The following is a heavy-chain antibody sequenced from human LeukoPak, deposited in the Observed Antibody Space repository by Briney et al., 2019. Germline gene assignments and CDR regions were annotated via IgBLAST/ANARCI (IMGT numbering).Heavy chain of an antibody. V-gene: IGHV4-34*01. CDR2: INHSGST. CDR3: ARASSSWYVFDP. Sequence: SETLSLTCAVYGGSFSGYYWSWIRQPPGKGLEWIGEINHSGSTNYNPSLKSRVTISVDTSKNQFSLKLSSVIAADTAVYYCARASSSWYVFDPWGPGTLVTVSS. D-gene: IGHD6-13*01. CDR1: GGSFSGYY. J-gene: IGHJ5*02.